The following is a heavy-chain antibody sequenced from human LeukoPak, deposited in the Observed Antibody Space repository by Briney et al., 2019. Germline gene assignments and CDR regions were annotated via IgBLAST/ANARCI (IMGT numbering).Heavy chain of an antibody. CDR1: GFTFSSYS. CDR3: ARDDIAVAGTELDY. D-gene: IGHD6-19*01. CDR2: ISSSSSTI. J-gene: IGHJ4*02. V-gene: IGHV3-48*04. Sequence: GGSLRLSCAASGFTFSSYSMNWVRQAPGKGLEWVSYISSSSSTIYYADSVKGRFTISRDNAKNSLYLQMNSLRAEDTAVYYCARDDIAVAGTELDYWGQGTLVTVSS.